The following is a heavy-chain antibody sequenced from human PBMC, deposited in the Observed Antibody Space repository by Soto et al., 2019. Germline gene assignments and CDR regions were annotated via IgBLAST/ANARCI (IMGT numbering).Heavy chain of an antibody. CDR2: MYNSGST. J-gene: IGHJ4*02. D-gene: IGHD2-15*01. CDR1: GGSISRYY. Sequence: SETLSLTCTGSGGSISRYYWSWIRQPPGKGLEWIGYMYNSGSTIYNPSLESRATISVDTSKNQFSLQLNSVTAADTAVYYCARGQVVAAQHWGQGTLVTVSS. V-gene: IGHV4-59*12. CDR3: ARGQVVAAQH.